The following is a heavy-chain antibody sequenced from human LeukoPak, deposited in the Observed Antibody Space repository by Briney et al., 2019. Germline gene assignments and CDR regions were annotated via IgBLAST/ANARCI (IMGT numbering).Heavy chain of an antibody. D-gene: IGHD3-10*01. CDR3: ARAGEVRGVMSVSPGFAP. Sequence: SETLSLTCTVSGDSTSSYYWSWIRHPPGRGLEWIGYIYYSGRPNYNPSLKSRVTISVDTSKNQFSLKLSSVAAADTAVYYWARAGEVRGVMSVSPGFAPWGQGTLVTVPS. CDR1: GDSTSSYY. CDR2: IYYSGRP. J-gene: IGHJ5*02. V-gene: IGHV4-59*01.